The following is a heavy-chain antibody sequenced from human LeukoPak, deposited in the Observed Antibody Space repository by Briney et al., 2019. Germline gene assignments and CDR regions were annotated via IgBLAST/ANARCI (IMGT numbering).Heavy chain of an antibody. D-gene: IGHD6-19*01. CDR3: ASGIAVAGTFRTDY. CDR2: ISAYNGNT. Sequence: ASVKVSCKASGYTFTSYGISWVRQAPGQGLEWMGWISAYNGNTNYSQKLQGRVTMTTDTSTSSAYMELRSLRSDDTAVYYCASGIAVAGTFRTDYWGQGTLVTVSS. CDR1: GYTFTSYG. V-gene: IGHV1-18*01. J-gene: IGHJ4*02.